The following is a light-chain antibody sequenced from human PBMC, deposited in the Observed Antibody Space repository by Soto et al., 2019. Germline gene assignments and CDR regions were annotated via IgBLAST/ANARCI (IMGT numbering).Light chain of an antibody. V-gene: IGLV2-14*01. CDR3: SSYTSSSTPYV. Sequence: SVLTQPASGSGSPRQSITISCTGTSSDVGGYNYVSWYQQHPVKAPKLMIYDVTNRPSGVSDRFSGSKSGNTASLTISGLQAEDEADYYCSSYTSSSTPYVFGTGTKVTVL. CDR2: DVT. J-gene: IGLJ1*01. CDR1: SSDVGGYNY.